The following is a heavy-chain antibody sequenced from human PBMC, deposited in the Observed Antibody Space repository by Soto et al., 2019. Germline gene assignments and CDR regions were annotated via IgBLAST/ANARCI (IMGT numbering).Heavy chain of an antibody. CDR2: INPSGGST. CDR1: GYTFTSYY. Sequence: ASVKVSCKASGYTFTSYYMHWVRQAPGQGLEGMGIINPSGGSTSYAQKFQGRVTMTRDTSTSTVYMELSSLRSEDPAVYYCARDSKAYYYSTGYYIWFVPWGQGTLVTVSS. J-gene: IGHJ5*02. D-gene: IGHD3-22*01. CDR3: ARDSKAYYYSTGYYIWFVP. V-gene: IGHV1-46*01.